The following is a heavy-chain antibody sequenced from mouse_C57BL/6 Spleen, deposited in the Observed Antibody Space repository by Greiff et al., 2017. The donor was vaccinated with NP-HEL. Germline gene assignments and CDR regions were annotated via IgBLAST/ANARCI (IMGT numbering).Heavy chain of an antibody. CDR2: IRNKANGYTT. D-gene: IGHD1-1*01. Sequence: VQLKESGGGLVQPGGSLSLSCAASGFTFTDYYMSWVRQPPGKALEWLGFIRNKANGYTTEYSASVKGRFTISRDNSQSILYLQMNALRAEDSATYYCARITTVVNYFDYWGQGTTLTVSS. CDR1: GFTFTDYY. V-gene: IGHV7-3*01. CDR3: ARITTVVNYFDY. J-gene: IGHJ2*01.